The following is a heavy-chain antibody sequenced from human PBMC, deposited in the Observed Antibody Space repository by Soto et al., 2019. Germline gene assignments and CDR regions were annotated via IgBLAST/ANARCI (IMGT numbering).Heavy chain of an antibody. J-gene: IGHJ6*03. D-gene: IGHD4-17*01. V-gene: IGHV3-21*01. CDR3: ARDRTTTRDYYYYYMDV. CDR1: GFTVSSNY. Sequence: GSLRLSCAASGFTVSSNYMTWVRQAPGKGLEWVSTISSSSSYIYYADSVKGRFTISRDNAKNSLYLQMNSLRAEDTAVYYCARDRTTTRDYYYYYMDVWGKGTTVTVSS. CDR2: ISSSSSYI.